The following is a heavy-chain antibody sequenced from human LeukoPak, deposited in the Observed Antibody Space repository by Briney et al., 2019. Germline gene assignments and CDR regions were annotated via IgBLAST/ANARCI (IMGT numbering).Heavy chain of an antibody. J-gene: IGHJ4*02. CDR3: AKDIQDFWSGYSPQPFDY. CDR2: ISCSGGST. CDR1: GFTFSSYA. Sequence: GGSLRLSCAASGFTFSSYAMSWVRQAPGKGLEWVSAISCSGGSTYYADSVKGRFTISRDNSNNTLYLQMNSLRAEDTAVYYCAKDIQDFWSGYSPQPFDYWGQGTLVTVSS. D-gene: IGHD3-3*01. V-gene: IGHV3-23*01.